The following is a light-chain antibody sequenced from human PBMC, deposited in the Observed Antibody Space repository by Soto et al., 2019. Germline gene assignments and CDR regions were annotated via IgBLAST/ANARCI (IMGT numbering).Light chain of an antibody. V-gene: IGLV8-61*01. CDR2: STN. CDR3: VLYMGGGMWV. J-gene: IGLJ3*02. Sequence: QTVVTQEPSFSVSPGGTVTLTCGLTSGSVSTNFYPTWYQQTPGQAPRTLIYSTNTRSSGVPDRFSGSILGNKAALTITGAQADDEADYFCVLYMGGGMWVFGGGTKLTVL. CDR1: SGSVSTNFY.